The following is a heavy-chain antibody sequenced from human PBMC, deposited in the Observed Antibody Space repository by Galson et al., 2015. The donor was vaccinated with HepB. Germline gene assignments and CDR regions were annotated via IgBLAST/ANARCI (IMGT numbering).Heavy chain of an antibody. D-gene: IGHD3-22*01. J-gene: IGHJ1*01. CDR2: IIPILGSA. CDR1: GGTFSTYT. Sequence: SVKVSCKASGGTFSTYTLSWVRQAPGQGLEWMGGIIPILGSANYAQRFQGRVTITADDSTSTTYMELRRLRSEDTAVYYCARQYDTSGYYPYWGQGTLVTVSS. V-gene: IGHV1-69*13. CDR3: ARQYDTSGYYPY.